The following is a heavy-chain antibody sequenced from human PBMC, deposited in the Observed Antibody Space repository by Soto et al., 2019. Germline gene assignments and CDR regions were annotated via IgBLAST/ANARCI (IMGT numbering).Heavy chain of an antibody. Sequence: GGSLRLSCAASGFTFSSYGMHWVRQAPGKGLEWVAVISYDGSNKYYADSVKGRFTISRDNSKNTLYLQMNSLRAEDTAVYYCAKFPAAARTQRYYYGMDVWGQGTTVTVSS. CDR1: GFTFSSYG. V-gene: IGHV3-30*18. CDR3: AKFPAAARTQRYYYGMDV. CDR2: ISYDGSNK. D-gene: IGHD6-13*01. J-gene: IGHJ6*02.